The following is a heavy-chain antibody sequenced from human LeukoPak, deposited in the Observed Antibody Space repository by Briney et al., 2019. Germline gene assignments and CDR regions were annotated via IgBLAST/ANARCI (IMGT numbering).Heavy chain of an antibody. D-gene: IGHD2/OR15-2a*01. J-gene: IGHJ4*02. CDR3: TRDATYYLRYGYFDY. V-gene: IGHV3-21*01. Sequence: GGSLRLFCAASGSSISSSAMNWVRQAPGKGLEWVSSINNVASHIYYAGSVRGRFTISRDNAKNSVYLQMNSLRAEDTAVYYCTRDATYYLRYGYFDYWGQGTLVTVSS. CDR2: INNVASHI. CDR1: GSSISSSA.